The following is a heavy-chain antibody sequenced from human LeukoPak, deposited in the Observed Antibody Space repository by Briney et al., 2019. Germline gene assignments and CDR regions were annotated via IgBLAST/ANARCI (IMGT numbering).Heavy chain of an antibody. Sequence: ASVKVSCKASGYTFTSYGISWVRQAPGQGLEWMGWISAYNGSTNYAQKLQGRVTMTTDTSTSTAYMELRSLRSDDTAVYYCARRVRGVIITDLDYWGQGTLVTVSS. J-gene: IGHJ4*02. D-gene: IGHD3-10*01. V-gene: IGHV1-18*01. CDR3: ARRVRGVIITDLDY. CDR1: GYTFTSYG. CDR2: ISAYNGST.